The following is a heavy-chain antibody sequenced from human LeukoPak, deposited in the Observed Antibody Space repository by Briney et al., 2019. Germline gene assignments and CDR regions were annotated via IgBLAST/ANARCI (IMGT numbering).Heavy chain of an antibody. D-gene: IGHD6-13*01. V-gene: IGHV3-9*01. CDR3: ARDSSPDY. CDR1: GFTFDDYA. Sequence: GGSLRLSCAASGFTFDDYAMHWVRQAPGKGLEWVSGISWNSGSIGYADSVKGRFTISRDNAKNSLYLQMNSLRAEDTAVYYCARDSSPDYWGQGTLVTVSS. CDR2: ISWNSGSI. J-gene: IGHJ4*02.